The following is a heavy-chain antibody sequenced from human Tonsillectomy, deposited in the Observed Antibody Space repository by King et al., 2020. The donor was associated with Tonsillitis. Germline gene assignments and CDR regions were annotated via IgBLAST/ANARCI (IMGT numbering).Heavy chain of an antibody. Sequence: VQLVESGGVLVQPGGSLRLSCAASGCIFSNYWMHWVRQAPVKGLVWVSRINSYWSSTNYADSVKGRFTISRDNAKNTLYLQMNSLGAKDTAVYYCARIHGYSSNWYVSWGQGTLVTVSS. J-gene: IGHJ5*01. CDR2: INSYWSST. CDR3: ARIHGYSSNWYVS. V-gene: IGHV3-74*01. D-gene: IGHD6-13*01. CDR1: GCIFSNYW.